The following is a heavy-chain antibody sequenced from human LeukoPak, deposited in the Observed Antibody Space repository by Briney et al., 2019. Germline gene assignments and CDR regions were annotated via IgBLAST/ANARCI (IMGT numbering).Heavy chain of an antibody. D-gene: IGHD6-13*01. J-gene: IGHJ4*02. CDR3: ARRIASAVHFDY. Sequence: GESLKISCKGSGYIFTSYWIGWVRQMPGKGLEWMGIIYPGDSKTRYNPSFQGQVTISADKSINTAYLQWSSLEASDTAMYYCARRIASAVHFDYWGQGTLVTVSA. V-gene: IGHV5-51*01. CDR2: IYPGDSKT. CDR1: GYIFTSYW.